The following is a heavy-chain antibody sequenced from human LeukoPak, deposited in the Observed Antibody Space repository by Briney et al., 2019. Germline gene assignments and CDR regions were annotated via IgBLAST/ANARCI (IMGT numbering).Heavy chain of an antibody. CDR1: GYSISSGYY. CDR2: IYHSGST. D-gene: IGHD3-16*02. CDR3: ARADYVWGSYRANDY. J-gene: IGHJ4*02. V-gene: IGHV4-38-2*01. Sequence: SETLSLTCAVSGYSISSGYYWGWIRQPPGKGLEWIGSIYHSGSTYCNPSLKSRVTISVDTSKNQFSLKLSSVTAADTAVYYCARADYVWGSYRANDYWGQGTLVTVSS.